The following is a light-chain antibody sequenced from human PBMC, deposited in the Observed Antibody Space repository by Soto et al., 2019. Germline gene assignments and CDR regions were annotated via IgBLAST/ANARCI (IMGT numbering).Light chain of an antibody. J-gene: IGKJ2*01. CDR2: AAS. Sequence: DIQMTQSPSSLSASVGDRVTITCRASQSISSYLNWYQQKPGKAPKLLIYAASSLQSGVPSRFSGSGSGTEFTLTINSLQPEDFATYFCQQYDTYYTFGQGTKVAIK. CDR1: QSISSY. V-gene: IGKV1-39*01. CDR3: QQYDTYYT.